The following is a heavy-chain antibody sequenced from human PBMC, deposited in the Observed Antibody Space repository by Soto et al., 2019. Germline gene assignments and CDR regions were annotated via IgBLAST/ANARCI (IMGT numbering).Heavy chain of an antibody. J-gene: IGHJ5*02. CDR2: IYTSGST. D-gene: IGHD6-13*01. CDR1: GGSISSYY. CDR3: ARGIAAAGTGGWFDP. Sequence: SETLSLTCTVSGGSISSYYWSWIRQPAGKGLEWIGRIYTSGSTNYNPSLKSRVTMSVDTSKNQFSLKLSSVTAADTAVYYCARGIAAAGTGGWFDPWGQGTLVTVSS. V-gene: IGHV4-4*07.